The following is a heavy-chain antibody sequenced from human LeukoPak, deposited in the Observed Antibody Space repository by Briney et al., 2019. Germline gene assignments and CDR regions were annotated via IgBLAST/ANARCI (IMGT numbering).Heavy chain of an antibody. CDR1: GYTFTDYY. D-gene: IGHD2-2*01. CDR2: VDPEDGET. CDR3: ATGRNIVVVPAAMDY. Sequence: ASVKVSCKVSGYTFTDYYMHWVQQAPGKGLEWMGLVDPEDGETIYAEKFQGRVTIAADTSTGAAYMELSSLRSEDTAVYYCATGRNIVVVPAAMDYWGQGTLVTVSS. V-gene: IGHV1-69-2*01. J-gene: IGHJ4*02.